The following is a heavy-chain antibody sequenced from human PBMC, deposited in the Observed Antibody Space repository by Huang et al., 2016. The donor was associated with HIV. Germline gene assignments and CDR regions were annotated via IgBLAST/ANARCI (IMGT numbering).Heavy chain of an antibody. Sequence: VQLVESGGVWVQLGWSLRLACTASGLAFSQYAVHWVRQPPGKGLEWGSGIGGNSGDIAYAASVRGRFVISRDNAKKSLYLKMNGLRLEDTALYFCVIMDDYFDYWGQGVLVGVSS. CDR3: VIMDDYFDY. D-gene: IGHD2-8*01. CDR1: GLAFSQYA. J-gene: IGHJ4*02. CDR2: IGGNSGDI. V-gene: IGHV3-9*01.